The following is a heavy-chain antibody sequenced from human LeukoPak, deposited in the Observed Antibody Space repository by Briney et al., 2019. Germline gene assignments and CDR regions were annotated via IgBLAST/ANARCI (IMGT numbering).Heavy chain of an antibody. V-gene: IGHV4-38-2*01. CDR1: GYSISSGYY. D-gene: IGHD2-2*01. Sequence: SETLSLTCAVSGYSISSGYYWGWIRQPPGKGLEWIGSIYHRGSTYYNPSLKSRVTISVDTSKNQFSLKLSSVTAADTAVYYCARRGRYCSSTSCYYDDYWGQGTLVTVSS. CDR3: ARRGRYCSSTSCYYDDY. CDR2: IYHRGST. J-gene: IGHJ4*02.